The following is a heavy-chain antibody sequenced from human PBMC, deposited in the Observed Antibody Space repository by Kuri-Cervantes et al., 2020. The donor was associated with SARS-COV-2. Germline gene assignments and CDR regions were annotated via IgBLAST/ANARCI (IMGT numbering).Heavy chain of an antibody. D-gene: IGHD2-15*01. CDR1: GGSFSGYY. CDR2: VYYSGST. J-gene: IGHJ6*02. CDR3: ARRGQGYCSGGSCYGPYYYGMDV. Sequence: SETLSLTCAVYGGSFSGYYWSWIRQPPGKGLEWIGYVYYSGSTNYNPSLKSRVTISVDTSKNQFSLKPSSVTAEDTAVYYCARRGQGYCSGGSCYGPYYYGMDVWGQGTTVTVSS. V-gene: IGHV4-59*01.